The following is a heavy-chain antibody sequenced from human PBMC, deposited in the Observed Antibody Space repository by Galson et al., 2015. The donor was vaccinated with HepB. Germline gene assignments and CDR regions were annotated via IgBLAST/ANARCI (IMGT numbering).Heavy chain of an antibody. Sequence: SLRLSCAASGFTVSSNYMSWVRQAPGKGLEWVSVIYSGGSTYYADSVKGRFTISRDNSKSTLYLQMNSLRAEDTAVYYCARDRDLGRYGDYNYGMDVWGQGTTVTVSS. D-gene: IGHD4-17*01. V-gene: IGHV3-66*01. CDR2: IYSGGST. CDR3: ARDRDLGRYGDYNYGMDV. CDR1: GFTVSSNY. J-gene: IGHJ6*02.